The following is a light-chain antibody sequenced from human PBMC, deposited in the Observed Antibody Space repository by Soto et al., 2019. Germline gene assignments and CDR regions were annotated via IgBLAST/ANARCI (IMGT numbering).Light chain of an antibody. V-gene: IGKV3-20*01. CDR2: GAS. Sequence: EIVLTQSPGTLSLSPGERATLSCRASQSVSSSYLAWYQQKPGQAPRLLIYGASSRATGIPDRFSGSGSGTDFTLTISRLEPEDFAVYYCQQYGSPPIPLGQGTRLEIK. J-gene: IGKJ5*01. CDR3: QQYGSPPIP. CDR1: QSVSSSY.